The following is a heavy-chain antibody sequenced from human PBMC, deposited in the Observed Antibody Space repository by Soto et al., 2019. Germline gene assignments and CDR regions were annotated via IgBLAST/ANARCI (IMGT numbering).Heavy chain of an antibody. V-gene: IGHV3-23*01. D-gene: IGHD3-10*01. CDR1: GFPLCRHA. CDR3: AKGEQVGVMIQGLFDY. Sequence: GGALRLSRAAPGFPLCRHAMSWVRPAPGEGLEWVSAISGSAGSTYYADSVKGRFTISRDNSKNTLYLQMNSLRAEDTAVYYCAKGEQVGVMIQGLFDYWGQGTLVTVSS. J-gene: IGHJ4*02. CDR2: ISGSAGST.